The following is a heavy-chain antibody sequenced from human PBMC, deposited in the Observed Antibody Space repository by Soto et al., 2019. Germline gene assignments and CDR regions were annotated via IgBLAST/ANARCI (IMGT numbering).Heavy chain of an antibody. CDR2: INPDGGGT. J-gene: IGHJ4*02. V-gene: IGHV1-46*02. CDR1: GYTFDSYY. CDR3: ARDPYCGGDCYRFDF. Sequence: QVQLVQSGAEVKKPGASVKVSCKASGYTFDSYYIHWVRQAPGQRLEWMGLINPDGGGTSYAQNLRGRVTMTRDTSTSTVYMELSSLRSEDTAMYYCARDPYCGGDCYRFDFWGQGTLVTVSS. D-gene: IGHD2-21*02.